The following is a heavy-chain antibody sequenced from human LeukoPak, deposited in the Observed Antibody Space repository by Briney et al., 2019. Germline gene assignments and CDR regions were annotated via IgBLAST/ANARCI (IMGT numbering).Heavy chain of an antibody. D-gene: IGHD3-10*01. CDR3: ARSLRDYFNY. CDR1: GGSISSYY. Sequence: SETLSLTCTVSGGSISSYYWSWIRQPPGKGLEWIGSIYYSGSTYYNPSLKSRVTISVDTSKNQFSLKLSSVTAADTAVYYCARSLRDYFNYWGQGTLVTVSS. J-gene: IGHJ4*02. CDR2: IYYSGST. V-gene: IGHV4-59*12.